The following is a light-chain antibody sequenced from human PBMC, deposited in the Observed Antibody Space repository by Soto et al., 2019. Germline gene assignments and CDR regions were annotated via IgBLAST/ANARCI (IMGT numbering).Light chain of an antibody. CDR2: AAS. J-gene: IGKJ5*01. CDR1: QSVGSN. Sequence: EIVMTQSPTTLSVSPGERVTFSCGASQSVGSNLVGCQQKPPQAPRLLIFAASTRATGIPASFSGSGSGTDFTLTISRLEPEDFAVYYCQQYNSWPLTFGRGTRLE. V-gene: IGKV3-15*01. CDR3: QQYNSWPLT.